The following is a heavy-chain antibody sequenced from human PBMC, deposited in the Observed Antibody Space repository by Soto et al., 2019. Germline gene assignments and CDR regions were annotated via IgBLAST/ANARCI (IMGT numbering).Heavy chain of an antibody. CDR3: AKGGYYSLFDI. Sequence: GGSLRLSCVASGFPFSSYAMSWVRQTPGKGLEWVSGISGSGGRTYYADSVKGRFTISRDNSNNTLSLQMHILRVEDAAVYFCAKGGYYSLFDIWGQGTMVTVSS. V-gene: IGHV3-23*01. J-gene: IGHJ3*02. CDR1: GFPFSSYA. CDR2: ISGSGGRT. D-gene: IGHD3-16*01.